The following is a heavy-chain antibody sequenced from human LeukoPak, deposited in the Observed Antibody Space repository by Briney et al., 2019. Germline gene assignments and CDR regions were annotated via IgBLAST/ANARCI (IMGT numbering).Heavy chain of an antibody. D-gene: IGHD3-10*01. J-gene: IGHJ4*02. CDR1: GFTFNDFW. CDR2: INQDGSDN. V-gene: IGHV3-7*01. CDR3: TTGRSTHY. Sequence: GALRLSCAAPGFTFNDFWMGWVRQAPGKGLEWVANINQDGSDNYYVESVQRRFTIPRDNAKNSLYLQMNSLRAADTAVYYCTTGRSTHYWGQGTLVTVST.